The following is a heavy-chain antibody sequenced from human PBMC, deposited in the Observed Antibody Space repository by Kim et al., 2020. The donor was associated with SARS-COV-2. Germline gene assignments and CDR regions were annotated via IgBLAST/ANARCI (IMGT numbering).Heavy chain of an antibody. D-gene: IGHD3-9*01. J-gene: IGHJ6*02. CDR2: IYYSGST. V-gene: IGHV4-59*01. CDR1: GGSISSYY. CDR3: ARSLHYDILTGPHDYGMDV. Sequence: SETLSLTCTVSGGSISSYYWSWIRQPPGKGLEWIGHIYYSGSTNYNPSLKSRVTISVDTSKNQFSLKLSSVTAADTAVYYCARSLHYDILTGPHDYGMDVWGQGTTVTVSS.